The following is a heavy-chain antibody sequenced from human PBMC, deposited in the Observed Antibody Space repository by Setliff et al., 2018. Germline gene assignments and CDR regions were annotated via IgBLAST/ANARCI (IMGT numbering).Heavy chain of an antibody. J-gene: IGHJ3*02. CDR3: ARDPAYGAFDI. CDR1: GFSFSTYT. CDR2: SADGANE. V-gene: IGHV3-30*07. D-gene: IGHD3-16*01. Sequence: QAGGSLRLSCVASGFSFSTYTVHWVRQAPGKGLEWISADGANEYYADSVKGRFTISRDNSKNTLYLQMSSLRAEDTAVYYCARDPAYGAFDIWGQGTMVTVSS.